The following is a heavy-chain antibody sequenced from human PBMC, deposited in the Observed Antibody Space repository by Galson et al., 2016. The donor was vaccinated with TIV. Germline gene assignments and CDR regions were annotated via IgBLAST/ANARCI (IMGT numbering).Heavy chain of an antibody. CDR3: VRGMGATTYYQYGMDV. D-gene: IGHD1-26*01. Sequence: SVKVSCKASGGTFNKYAISWVRQAPGQGLEWMGGIIPIFRKSRYAQKFQGRVTITADEYMSTVDMELSSLRSEDTAVYYCVRGMGATTYYQYGMDVWGQGTTVTVSS. CDR2: IIPIFRKS. CDR1: GGTFNKYA. J-gene: IGHJ6*02. V-gene: IGHV1-69*13.